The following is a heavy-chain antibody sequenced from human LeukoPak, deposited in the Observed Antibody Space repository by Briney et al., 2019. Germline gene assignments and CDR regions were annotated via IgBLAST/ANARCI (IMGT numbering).Heavy chain of an antibody. CDR1: GFTFSDAW. CDR3: TTRRQDGW. CDR2: IKSKSDGGTI. D-gene: IGHD2-15*01. V-gene: IGHV3-15*01. Sequence: GGSLRLSCVGSGFTFSDAWMSWVRQAPGKGLEWVGRIKSKSDGGTIDYAAPVKGRFTISRDDPRNTLYLQMNSLKTEDTAVYYCTTRRQDGWWGQGTLVTVS. J-gene: IGHJ4*02.